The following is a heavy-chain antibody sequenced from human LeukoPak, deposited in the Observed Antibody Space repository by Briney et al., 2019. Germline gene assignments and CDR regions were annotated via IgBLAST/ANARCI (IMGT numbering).Heavy chain of an antibody. V-gene: IGHV3-53*01. CDR1: GFTVSNNY. J-gene: IGHJ3*02. CDR2: LYSGGNT. D-gene: IGHD3-10*01. Sequence: GGSLRLSCAASGFTVSNNYMSWVRQAPGKGLEWVSVLYSGGNTYYTDSVKGRFAISRDYSRNTVYLQMNSLRAEDTAVYYCVRESGFGELFPYAFDIWGQGTVVTVSS. CDR3: VRESGFGELFPYAFDI.